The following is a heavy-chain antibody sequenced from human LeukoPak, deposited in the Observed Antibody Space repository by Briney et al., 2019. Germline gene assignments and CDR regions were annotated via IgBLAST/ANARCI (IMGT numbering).Heavy chain of an antibody. J-gene: IGHJ4*02. CDR2: IKQDGSEK. CDR3: ARDSRFLVYYFDY. CDR1: GFTFSSYS. D-gene: IGHD3-3*01. V-gene: IGHV3-7*01. Sequence: GGSLRLSCAASGFTFSSYSMNWARQAPGKGLEWVANIKQDGSEKYYVDSVKGRFTISRDNAKNSLYLQMNSLRAEDTAVYYCARDSRFLVYYFDYWGQGTLVTVSS.